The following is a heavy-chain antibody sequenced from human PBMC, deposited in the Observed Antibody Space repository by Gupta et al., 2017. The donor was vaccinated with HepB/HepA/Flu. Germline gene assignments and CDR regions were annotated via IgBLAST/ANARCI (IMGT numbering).Heavy chain of an antibody. Sequence: QVQLQESGPGLVKPSGTLSLTCAVSGGSISSSNWWSWVRQPPGKGLEWIGEIYHSGSTNYNPSLKSRVTIAVDKSKNQFSLKLSSVTAADTAVYYCARQEGGKEWLRRFDPWGQGTRVTVSS. V-gene: IGHV4-4*02. CDR1: GGSISSSNW. D-gene: IGHD5-12*01. CDR3: ARQEGGKEWLRRFDP. CDR2: IYHSGST. J-gene: IGHJ5*02.